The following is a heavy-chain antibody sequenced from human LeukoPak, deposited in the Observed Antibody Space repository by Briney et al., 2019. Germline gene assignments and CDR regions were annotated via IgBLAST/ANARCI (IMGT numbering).Heavy chain of an antibody. D-gene: IGHD4-23*01. CDR1: GGSFSSGDNY. Sequence: SQTLSLTCTVSGGSFSSGDNYWSWIRQPPGKGLEWIGEINHSGSTNYNPSLKSRVTISVDTSKNQFSLKLSSVTAADTAVYYCARGKGRWNNYFDYWGQGTLVTVSS. J-gene: IGHJ4*02. V-gene: IGHV4-34*01. CDR3: ARGKGRWNNYFDY. CDR2: INHSGST.